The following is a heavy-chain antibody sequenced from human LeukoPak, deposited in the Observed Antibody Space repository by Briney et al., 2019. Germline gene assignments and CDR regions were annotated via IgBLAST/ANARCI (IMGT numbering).Heavy chain of an antibody. Sequence: GGSLRLSCAASGFTFSNYAMHWVRQAPGKGLEWMAVISFDGSNKYYADSVEGRFTISRDNSKNTLYLQMNSLRAEDTAVYYCARGYCSRTSCEDFDYWGQGTLVTVSS. CDR1: GFTFSNYA. CDR3: ARGYCSRTSCEDFDY. J-gene: IGHJ4*02. D-gene: IGHD2-2*01. CDR2: ISFDGSNK. V-gene: IGHV3-30-3*01.